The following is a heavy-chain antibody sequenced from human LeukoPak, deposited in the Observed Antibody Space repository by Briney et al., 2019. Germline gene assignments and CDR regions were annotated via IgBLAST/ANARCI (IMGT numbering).Heavy chain of an antibody. D-gene: IGHD6-19*01. Sequence: SVKVSCKASGGTFGSYAISWVRQAPGQGLEWMGGIIPIFGTANYAQKFQGRVTITADKSTSTAYMELSSLRSEDTAVYYCARGLPYRQWTNYYYYMDVWGKGTTVTVSS. J-gene: IGHJ6*03. CDR1: GGTFGSYA. V-gene: IGHV1-69*06. CDR2: IIPIFGTA. CDR3: ARGLPYRQWTNYYYYMDV.